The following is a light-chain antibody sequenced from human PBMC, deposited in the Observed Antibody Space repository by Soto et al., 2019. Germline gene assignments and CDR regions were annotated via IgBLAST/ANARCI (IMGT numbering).Light chain of an antibody. CDR1: QGISNW. CDR3: QQYNKWPIT. Sequence: DIQMTQSPSSVSASVGDRVTITCRASQGISNWLAWYQQKPGKAPKLLIYLASTLQSGVPSRFSGSGSGTEFTLTITSLQSEDFAVYYCQQYNKWPITFGQGTRLEIK. V-gene: IGKV1-12*01. J-gene: IGKJ5*01. CDR2: LAS.